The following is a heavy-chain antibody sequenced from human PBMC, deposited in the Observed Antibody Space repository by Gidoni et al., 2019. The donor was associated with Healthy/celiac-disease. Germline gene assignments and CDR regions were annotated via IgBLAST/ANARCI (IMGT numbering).Heavy chain of an antibody. CDR2: ISGSGGST. CDR1: GFTFSSYA. D-gene: IGHD3-3*01. J-gene: IGHJ4*02. V-gene: IGHV3-23*01. CDR3: AKRDYDFWSGYPEDY. Sequence: EVQLLESGGGLVQPGGSLRLSCAASGFTFSSYAMSWVRQAPGKGLGWVSAISGSGGSTYYADSVKGRFTISRDNSKNTLYLQMNSLRAEDTAVYYCAKRDYDFWSGYPEDYWGQGTLVTVSS.